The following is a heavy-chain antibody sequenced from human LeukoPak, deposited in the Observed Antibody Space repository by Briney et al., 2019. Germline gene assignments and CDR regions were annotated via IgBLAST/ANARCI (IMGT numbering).Heavy chain of an antibody. CDR2: ISGSGGST. CDR1: GFTFSSYA. V-gene: IGHV3-23*01. Sequence: PGGSLRLSCAASGFTFSSYATSWVRQAPGKGLEWVSAISGSGGSTYYADSVKGRFTISRDNSKNTLYLQMNSLRAEDTAVYYCVKDLGYCSSTSCYDAFDIWGQGTMVTVSS. D-gene: IGHD2-2*01. J-gene: IGHJ3*02. CDR3: VKDLGYCSSTSCYDAFDI.